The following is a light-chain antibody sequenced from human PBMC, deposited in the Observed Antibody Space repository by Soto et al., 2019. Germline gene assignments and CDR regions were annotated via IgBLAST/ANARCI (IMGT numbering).Light chain of an antibody. CDR2: AAS. Sequence: DIQMTQSPSTLSASVGDRVTITCRASQSICSYLNWYQHKPGRAPKFLIYAASTLQSGVPSRFSGSGSGTDFTLTISCLQSEDFATYYCQQYYSYPRTFGQGTKVE. J-gene: IGKJ1*01. CDR3: QQYYSYPRT. V-gene: IGKV1-39*01. CDR1: QSICSY.